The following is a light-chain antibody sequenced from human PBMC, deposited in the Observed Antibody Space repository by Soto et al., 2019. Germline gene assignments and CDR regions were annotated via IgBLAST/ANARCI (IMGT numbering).Light chain of an antibody. V-gene: IGKV1-9*01. CDR1: QGISGY. Sequence: DIQLTQSPSFLSASVGDRVTVTCRASQGISGYLAWYQQKPGKAPKLLIYATSTLQSGVPSRFSGRGSGTEFTLTISSLQTEDFATYYCQQLYSYPVTFGQGTKLEIK. J-gene: IGKJ2*01. CDR2: ATS. CDR3: QQLYSYPVT.